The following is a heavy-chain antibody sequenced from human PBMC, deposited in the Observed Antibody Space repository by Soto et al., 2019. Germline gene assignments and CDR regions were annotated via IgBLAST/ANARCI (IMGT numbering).Heavy chain of an antibody. CDR2: IYPGDSQT. D-gene: IGHD3-22*01. Sequence: GESLKISCKASGYSFTNYWIGWVRQMPGKGLEWMGTIYPGDSQTYYSPSFRGHVTISATKSITTVFLQWSSLRASDTAMYYCARQIYDSDTGPNFQYYFDSWGQGTPVTVSS. CDR3: ARQIYDSDTGPNFQYYFDS. CDR1: GYSFTNYW. V-gene: IGHV5-51*01. J-gene: IGHJ4*02.